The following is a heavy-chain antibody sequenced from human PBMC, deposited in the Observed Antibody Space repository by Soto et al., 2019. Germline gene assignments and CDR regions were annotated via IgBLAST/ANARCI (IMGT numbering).Heavy chain of an antibody. CDR2: IYYSGST. V-gene: IGHV4-31*03. Sequence: QVQLQESGPGLVKPSQTLSLTCTVSGGSISSGGYYWSWIRQHPGKGLEWIRYIYYSGSTYYNPSIKSRVTISVDTSKNQFALKLSSVTAADTAVYYCARSGYSYGPNPLLYWGQGTLVTVSS. CDR1: GGSISSGGYY. J-gene: IGHJ4*02. CDR3: ARSGYSYGPNPLLY. D-gene: IGHD5-18*01.